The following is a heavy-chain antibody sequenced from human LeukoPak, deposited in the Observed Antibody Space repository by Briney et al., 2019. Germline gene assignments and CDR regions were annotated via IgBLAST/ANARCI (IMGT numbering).Heavy chain of an antibody. CDR1: GFTVSSNY. J-gene: IGHJ3*02. Sequence: GGSLRLSCAASGFTVSSNYMTWVRQAPGKGLEWVSVIDSGGGTYYADSVKGRFTISRDNSKNTLYLQMNSLRAEDTAVYYCARDQNYYDSSGYYTAFDIWGQGTMVTVSS. V-gene: IGHV3-66*01. D-gene: IGHD3-22*01. CDR2: IDSGGGT. CDR3: ARDQNYYDSSGYYTAFDI.